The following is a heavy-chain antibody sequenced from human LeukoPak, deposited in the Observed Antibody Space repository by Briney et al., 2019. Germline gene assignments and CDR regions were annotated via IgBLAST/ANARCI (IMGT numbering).Heavy chain of an antibody. CDR1: GFTFSSYA. CDR3: VKTLAGDSSGYYVEDAFDI. J-gene: IGHJ3*02. CDR2: ISGSGGST. D-gene: IGHD3-22*01. V-gene: IGHV3-23*01. Sequence: GGSLRLSCEASGFTFSSYAMSWVRQAPGKGLEWVSAISGSGGSTYYADSVKGRFTISRDNSKNTLYLQMNSLRAEDTAVYYCVKTLAGDSSGYYVEDAFDIWGQGTMVTVSS.